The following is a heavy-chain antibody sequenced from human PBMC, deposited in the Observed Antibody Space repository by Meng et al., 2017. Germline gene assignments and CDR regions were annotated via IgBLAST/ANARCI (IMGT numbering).Heavy chain of an antibody. Sequence: VQLWGTGGGFVQPGGSPSLSCAASGSTFSSYAMHWVSQAPGKGLEWVAVISYDGSNKYYADSVKGRFTISRDNSKNTLYLQMNSLRAEDTAVYYCAHFDYWGQGTLVTVSS. V-gene: IGHV3-30*01. CDR1: GSTFSSYA. CDR2: ISYDGSNK. CDR3: AHFDY. J-gene: IGHJ4*02.